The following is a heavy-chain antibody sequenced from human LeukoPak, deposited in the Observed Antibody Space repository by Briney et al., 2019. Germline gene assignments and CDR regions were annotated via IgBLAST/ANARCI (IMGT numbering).Heavy chain of an antibody. CDR2: ISYGGTNK. Sequence: QSGGSLRLSCAASGFTFSSYAMHWVRQAPGKGLEWLAVISYGGTNKYYADSVKGRFTISRDNSKNTLYLQMNSLRDEDTAVYYCARDQGSLPVWFYYYMDVWGSGTTVTVSS. D-gene: IGHD3-16*01. CDR3: ARDQGSLPVWFYYYMDV. J-gene: IGHJ6*03. V-gene: IGHV3-30*01. CDR1: GFTFSSYA.